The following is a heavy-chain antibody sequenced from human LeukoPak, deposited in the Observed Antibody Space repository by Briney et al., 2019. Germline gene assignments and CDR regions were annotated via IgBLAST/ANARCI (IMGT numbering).Heavy chain of an antibody. CDR3: ARGHWSGYSYNWFDP. CDR2: MNPNSGNT. V-gene: IGHV1-8*01. J-gene: IGHJ5*02. Sequence: ASVKVSCKASGYTFTSYDINWVRQTAGQGLEWVGWMNPNSGNTGYAQKFQGRVTMTRTTSMSTAYMKLNSLRSEDTAVYYCARGHWSGYSYNWFDPWGQGTLVTVSS. D-gene: IGHD3-3*01. CDR1: GYTFTSYD.